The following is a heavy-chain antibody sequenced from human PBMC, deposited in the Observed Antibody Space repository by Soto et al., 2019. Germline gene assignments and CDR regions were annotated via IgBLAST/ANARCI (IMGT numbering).Heavy chain of an antibody. J-gene: IGHJ6*02. CDR3: AKDFSQWSARLAFSPADYYGMDV. CDR1: GFTFSSYA. D-gene: IGHD2-15*01. CDR2: ISGSGGST. V-gene: IGHV3-23*01. Sequence: EVQLLESGGGLVQPGGSLRLSCAASGFTFSSYAMSWVRQAPGKGLEWVSAISGSGGSTYYADSVKGRFTISRDNSKNTLYLQMNSLRAEDTAVYYCAKDFSQWSARLAFSPADYYGMDVWGQGTTVTVSS.